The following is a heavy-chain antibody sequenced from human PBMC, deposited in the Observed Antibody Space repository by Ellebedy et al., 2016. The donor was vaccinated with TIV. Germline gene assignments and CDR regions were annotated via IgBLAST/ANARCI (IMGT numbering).Heavy chain of an antibody. V-gene: IGHV3-23*01. CDR1: GFTFSSYA. D-gene: IGHD3-9*01. J-gene: IGHJ4*02. CDR3: AKDQDYDILTGTFDY. CDR2: ISGSGGST. Sequence: GESLKISCAASGFTFSSYAMSWVRQAPGKGLEWVSAISGSGGSTYYADSVKGRFTISRDNSKNTLYLQMNSLRAEDTAVYYCAKDQDYDILTGTFDYWGQGTLVTVSS.